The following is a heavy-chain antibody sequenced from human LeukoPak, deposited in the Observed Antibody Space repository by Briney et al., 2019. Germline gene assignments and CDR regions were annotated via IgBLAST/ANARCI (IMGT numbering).Heavy chain of an antibody. Sequence: GGSLRLSCAASGFTFSSYGMHWVRQAPGKGLEWVAFIRYDGSNKYYADSVKGRFTISRGNSKNSLYLQMNSLRAEDTAVYYCARGVDYGSGSYYCYYYYMDVWGKGTTVTISS. V-gene: IGHV3-30*02. CDR3: ARGVDYGSGSYYCYYYYMDV. CDR2: IRYDGSNK. J-gene: IGHJ6*03. D-gene: IGHD3-10*01. CDR1: GFTFSSYG.